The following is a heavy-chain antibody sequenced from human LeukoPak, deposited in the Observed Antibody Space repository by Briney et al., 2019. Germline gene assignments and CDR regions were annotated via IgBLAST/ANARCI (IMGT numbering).Heavy chain of an antibody. CDR3: ARGDYGGNFTLNWFDP. V-gene: IGHV4-30-2*01. CDR2: IYHSGST. CDR1: GGSISSGGYS. J-gene: IGHJ5*02. Sequence: SETLSLTCAVSGGSISSGGYSWSWIRQPPGKGLEWIGYIYHSGSTYYNPSLKSRVTISVDRSKNQFSLKLSSVTAADTAVYYCARGDYGGNFTLNWFDPWGQGTLVTVSS. D-gene: IGHD4-17*01.